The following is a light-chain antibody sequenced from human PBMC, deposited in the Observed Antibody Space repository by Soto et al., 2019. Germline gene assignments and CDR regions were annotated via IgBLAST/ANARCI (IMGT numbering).Light chain of an antibody. CDR3: SSYTSSSAYVV. V-gene: IGLV2-14*01. CDR1: RSDVGGYNY. CDR2: EVS. Sequence: QSALTQPASVSGSPGQSITISCTGTRSDVGGYNYVSWYQQHPGKAPKLMIYEVSNRPSGVSNRFSGSKSGNTASLTISGLQAEEEAEYYCSSYTSSSAYVVFGGGTKLTVL. J-gene: IGLJ2*01.